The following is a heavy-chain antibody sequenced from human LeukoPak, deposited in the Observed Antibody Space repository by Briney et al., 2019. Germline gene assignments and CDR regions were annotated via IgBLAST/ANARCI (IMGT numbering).Heavy chain of an antibody. CDR2: IIPIFGTA. V-gene: IGHV1-69*13. CDR3: ARDPYDSSGYFDY. J-gene: IGHJ4*02. Sequence: GASVRVSSKASGGTFIIYAISWVRQAPGQGLEWMGGIIPIFGTANYAQKFQGRVTITADESTSTAYMELSSLTSEDTAVYYCARDPYDSSGYFDYWGQGTLVTVSS. D-gene: IGHD3-22*01. CDR1: GGTFIIYA.